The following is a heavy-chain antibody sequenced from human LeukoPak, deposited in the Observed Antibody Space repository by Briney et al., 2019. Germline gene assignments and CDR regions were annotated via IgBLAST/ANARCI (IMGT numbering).Heavy chain of an antibody. CDR3: ATAIFGVVIIEGAGGYYFDY. Sequence: GASVKVSCKVSGYTLTELSMHWVRQAPGKGLEWMGGFDPEDGETIYAQKFQGRVTMTEDTSTDTAYMELSSLRSEDTAVYYCATAIFGVVIIEGAGGYYFDYWGQGTLVTVSS. CDR2: FDPEDGET. D-gene: IGHD3-3*01. CDR1: GYTLTELS. V-gene: IGHV1-24*01. J-gene: IGHJ4*02.